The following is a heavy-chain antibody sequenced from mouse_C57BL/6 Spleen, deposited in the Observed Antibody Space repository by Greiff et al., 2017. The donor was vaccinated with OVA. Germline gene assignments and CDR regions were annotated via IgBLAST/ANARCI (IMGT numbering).Heavy chain of an antibody. J-gene: IGHJ3*01. CDR1: GYTFTDYE. V-gene: IGHV1-15*01. Sequence: VQLQQSGAELVRPGASVTLSCKASGYTFTDYEMPWVKQTPVHGLEWIGAIDPETGGTAYNQTFKGKAILTADKSSSTAYMELRSLKSEDSDVYYCTRRGFAYWGQGTLVTVSA. CDR3: TRRGFAY. CDR2: IDPETGGT.